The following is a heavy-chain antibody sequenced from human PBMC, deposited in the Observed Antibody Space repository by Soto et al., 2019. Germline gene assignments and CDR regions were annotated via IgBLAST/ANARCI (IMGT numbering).Heavy chain of an antibody. V-gene: IGHV4-4*02. CDR3: ARCKGIAAAGTHGGGKNWFDP. CDR1: GGSISSSNW. CDR2: IYHSGST. D-gene: IGHD6-13*01. J-gene: IGHJ5*02. Sequence: PSETLSLTCAVSGGSISSSNWWSWVRQPPGKGLEWIGEIYHSGSTNYNPSLKSRVTISVDKSKNQFSLKLSSVTAADTAVYYCARCKGIAAAGTHGGGKNWFDPWGQGTLVTVSS.